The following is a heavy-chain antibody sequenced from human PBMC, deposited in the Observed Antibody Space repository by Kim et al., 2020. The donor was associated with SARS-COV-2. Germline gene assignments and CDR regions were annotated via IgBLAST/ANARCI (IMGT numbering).Heavy chain of an antibody. V-gene: IGHV3-33*01. D-gene: IGHD1-26*01. J-gene: IGHJ4*02. CDR3: TRKGYSRSWALD. Sequence: YYANSVKDRLTNARDNSKNTLYLQMNSLRAEETAVYYCTRKGYSRSWALDWGQGTLVTVSS.